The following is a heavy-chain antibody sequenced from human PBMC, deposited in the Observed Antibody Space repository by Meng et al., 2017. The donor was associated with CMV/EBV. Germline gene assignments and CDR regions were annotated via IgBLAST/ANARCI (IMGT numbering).Heavy chain of an antibody. V-gene: IGHV2-5*01. J-gene: IGHJ5*02. Sequence: SGPTLVKPTQTLTLTCTFSGFSLSTSGVGVGWIRQPPGKALEWLALIYWNDDKRYSPSLKSRLTITKDTSKNQVVLTMTNMDPVDTATYFCAHSWYGFGPNWFDPWGQGTLVTVSS. CDR1: GFSLSTSGVG. D-gene: IGHD3/OR15-3a*01. CDR2: IYWNDDK. CDR3: AHSWYGFGPNWFDP.